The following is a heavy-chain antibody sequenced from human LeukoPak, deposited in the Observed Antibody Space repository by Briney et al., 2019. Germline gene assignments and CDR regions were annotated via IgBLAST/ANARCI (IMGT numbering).Heavy chain of an antibody. Sequence: PGGSLRLSCAASGFTVSSNYMSWVRQAPGKGLEWVSAIRGSGDRTHYADSVKGRFTISRDNSKNSLYLQMNSLRAEDTAVYYCARDPYSGGYSSYYYYYMDVWGKGTTVTVSS. D-gene: IGHD1-26*01. CDR3: ARDPYSGGYSSYYYYYMDV. V-gene: IGHV3-23*01. J-gene: IGHJ6*03. CDR2: IRGSGDRT. CDR1: GFTVSSNY.